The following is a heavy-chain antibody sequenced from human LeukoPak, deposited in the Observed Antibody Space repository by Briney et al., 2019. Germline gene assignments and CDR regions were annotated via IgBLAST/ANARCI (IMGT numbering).Heavy chain of an antibody. J-gene: IGHJ4*02. CDR3: ARDLGRVAGTETVDY. CDR2: IYTSGST. Sequence: SETLSLTCTVSGVSISSYSWSWIRQPAGKGLDWIGRIYTSGSTNYNPSLKSRVTISADTSKNQFSLKLSSVTAADTAVYYCARDLGRVAGTETVDYWGQGTLVTVSS. V-gene: IGHV4-4*07. D-gene: IGHD6-19*01. CDR1: GVSISSYS.